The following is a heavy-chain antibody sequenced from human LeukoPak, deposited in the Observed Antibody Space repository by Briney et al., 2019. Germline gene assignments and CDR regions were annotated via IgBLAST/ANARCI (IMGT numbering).Heavy chain of an antibody. CDR1: GFTFSDYY. CDR2: ISSSGSTI. CDR3: AREYSDDYYYYYVDV. D-gene: IGHD6-13*01. J-gene: IGHJ6*03. Sequence: GGSLRLSCAASGFTFSDYYMSWIRQAPGKGLEWVSYISSSGSTIYYADSVKGRFTISRDNAKSSLYLQMNSLRAEDTAVYYCAREYSDDYYYYYVDVWGKGTTVTVSS. V-gene: IGHV3-11*04.